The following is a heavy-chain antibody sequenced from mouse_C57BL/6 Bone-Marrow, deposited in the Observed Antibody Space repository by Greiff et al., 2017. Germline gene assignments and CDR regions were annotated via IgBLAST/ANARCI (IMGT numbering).Heavy chain of an antibody. V-gene: IGHV14-4*01. CDR1: GFNIKDDY. CDR3: TGLLYPRYFDY. Sequence: EVQLQQSGAELVRPGASVKLSCTASGFNIKDDYMHWVKQRPEQGLEWIGWIDPENGDTEYASKFQGKATITADTSSNTAYLPLSSLTSEDTAVYYCTGLLYPRYFDYWGQGTTLTVSS. D-gene: IGHD2-1*01. J-gene: IGHJ2*01. CDR2: IDPENGDT.